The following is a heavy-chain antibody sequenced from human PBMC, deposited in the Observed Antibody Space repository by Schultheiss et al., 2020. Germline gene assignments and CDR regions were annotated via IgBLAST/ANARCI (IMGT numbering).Heavy chain of an antibody. J-gene: IGHJ2*01. CDR2: ISSSGSTI. D-gene: IGHD1-14*01. CDR3: AKPVRVARSLQGYFDL. V-gene: IGHV3-48*04. Sequence: GGSLRLSCAASGFTFSSYAMHWVRQAPGKGLEWVSYISSSGSTIYYADSVKGRFTISRDNAKNSLYLQMNSLRAEDTAVYYCAKPVRVARSLQGYFDLWGRGTLVTVSS. CDR1: GFTFSSYA.